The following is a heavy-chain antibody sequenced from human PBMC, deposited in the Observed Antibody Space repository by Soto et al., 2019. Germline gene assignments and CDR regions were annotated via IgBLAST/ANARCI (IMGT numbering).Heavy chain of an antibody. V-gene: IGHV3-33*01. CDR2: IWYDGSNK. Sequence: QVQLVESGGGVVQPGRSLRLSCAASGFTFSSYGMHWVRQAPGKGLERVAVIWYDGSNKYYADSVKGRFTISRDNSKNTLYLQMNSLRAEDTAVYYCARVPFCSGGSCYTLGGMDVWGQGTTVTVSS. CDR1: GFTFSSYG. D-gene: IGHD2-15*01. CDR3: ARVPFCSGGSCYTLGGMDV. J-gene: IGHJ6*02.